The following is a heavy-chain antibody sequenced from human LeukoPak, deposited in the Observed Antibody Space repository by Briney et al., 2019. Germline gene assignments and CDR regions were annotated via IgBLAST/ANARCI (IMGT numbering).Heavy chain of an antibody. D-gene: IGHD3-3*01. Sequence: ASVKVSCKASGYTFTGYYMHWVRQAPGQGLEWMGWINPNSGGTNYAQKFQGRVTMTRDTSISTAYMELSRLRSDDTAVYYCARVFREVWNGENFDYWGQGTLVTVSS. CDR3: ARVFREVWNGENFDY. CDR2: INPNSGGT. CDR1: GYTFTGYY. J-gene: IGHJ4*02. V-gene: IGHV1-2*02.